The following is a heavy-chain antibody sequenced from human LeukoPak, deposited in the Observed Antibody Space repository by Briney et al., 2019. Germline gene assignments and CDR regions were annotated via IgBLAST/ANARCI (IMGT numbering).Heavy chain of an antibody. Sequence: GESLKISCKASGYSFTSYWIGWVRPMPGKGLEWMGIIYTGDSDTSYSPSFQGHVTISADKSISIAYLQWSSLEASDTAMYYCARSSGWSRYHDYWGQGTLVTVSS. V-gene: IGHV5-51*01. CDR1: GYSFTSYW. J-gene: IGHJ4*02. CDR3: ARSSGWSRYHDY. D-gene: IGHD6-19*01. CDR2: IYTGDSDT.